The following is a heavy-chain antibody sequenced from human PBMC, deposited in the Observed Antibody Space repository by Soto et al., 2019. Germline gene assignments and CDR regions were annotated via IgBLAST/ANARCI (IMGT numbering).Heavy chain of an antibody. V-gene: IGHV2-5*02. CDR2: IYWDDDK. Sequence: QITLKESGPALVKPTQTLTLTCTFSGFSLTTSGVGVGWIRQSPGKALEWLALIYWDDDKRYNPSLRRRLTITKDTSGNQVVLTVTNMDPVDTATYFCAHRLSLYSDWNYGRFDFWGQGILVTVSS. J-gene: IGHJ4*02. CDR3: AHRLSLYSDWNYGRFDF. D-gene: IGHD1-7*01. CDR1: GFSLTTSGVG.